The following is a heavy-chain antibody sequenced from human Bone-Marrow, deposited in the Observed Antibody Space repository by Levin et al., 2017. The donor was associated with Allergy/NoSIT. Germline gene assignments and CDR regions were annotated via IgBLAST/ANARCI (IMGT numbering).Heavy chain of an antibody. CDR3: VKGGDMDV. D-gene: IGHD3-10*01. Sequence: PGGSLRLSCVASGFTFSIYGIYWVRQAPGKGLEWVAIITSDGSYISYAEAVKGRFTVSRDNSKNTLYLQMNSLRPEDTAVYYCVKGGDMDVWGKGTTVSVSS. CDR2: ITSDGSYI. V-gene: IGHV3-30*02. J-gene: IGHJ6*03. CDR1: GFTFSIYG.